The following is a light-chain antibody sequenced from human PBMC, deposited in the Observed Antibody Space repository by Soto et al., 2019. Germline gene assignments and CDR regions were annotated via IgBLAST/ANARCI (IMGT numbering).Light chain of an antibody. V-gene: IGKV3-20*01. Sequence: IVLTQAPGTLSVSPGDRVTLPPTASQSISINLAWYQHQPGQAPRLLIHAGSTRATGIPARFRGSGSGTDFTLTISRLEPEDLAVYDCQQYGSSTITFSRGTRLEIK. CDR3: QQYGSSTIT. J-gene: IGKJ5*01. CDR1: QSISIN. CDR2: AGS.